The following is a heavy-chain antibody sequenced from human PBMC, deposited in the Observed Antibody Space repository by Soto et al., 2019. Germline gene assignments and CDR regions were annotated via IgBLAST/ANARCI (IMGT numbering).Heavy chain of an antibody. V-gene: IGHV1-3*01. Sequence: ASVKVSCEASGYTFNIYAINWMRLAPGQRLEWVGWINAGNGDTNDSQKFQDRVTITRDTSTSTAYMELNSLTSEDTAVYFCAKLGVFDCQGGSCAPYNWFDPWGQGTLVTVSS. CDR1: GYTFNIYA. D-gene: IGHD2-8*01. CDR3: AKLGVFDCQGGSCAPYNWFDP. CDR2: INAGNGDT. J-gene: IGHJ5*02.